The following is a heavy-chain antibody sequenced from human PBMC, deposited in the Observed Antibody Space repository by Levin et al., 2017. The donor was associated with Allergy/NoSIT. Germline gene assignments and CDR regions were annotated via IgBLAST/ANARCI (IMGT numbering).Heavy chain of an antibody. J-gene: IGHJ4*02. CDR3: VRHAGTGGSSIDY. CDR2: IRTNADAYAT. V-gene: IGHV3-73*01. Sequence: GGSLRLSCAASGFIFSGSAMHWVRQASGRGLEWVGRIRTNADAYATTYAGSVRGRFTISRDDSKNTAYLEMNNLKIEDTAVYHCVRHAGTGGSSIDYWGQGTPVTVSS. D-gene: IGHD4-23*01. CDR1: GFIFSGSA.